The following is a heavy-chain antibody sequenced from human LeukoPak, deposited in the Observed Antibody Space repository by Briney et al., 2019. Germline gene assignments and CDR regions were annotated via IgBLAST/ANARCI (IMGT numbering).Heavy chain of an antibody. CDR1: GFTFSSHS. D-gene: IGHD2-15*01. Sequence: GGSLRLSCAASGFTFSSHSMNWVRQAPGKGLEWVSYISSSSSTIYYADSVKGRFTISRDNAKNSLYLQMNSLRAEDTAVYYCARDRGRRGWYWGQGTLVTVSS. CDR3: ARDRGRRGWY. V-gene: IGHV3-48*01. J-gene: IGHJ4*02. CDR2: ISSSSSTI.